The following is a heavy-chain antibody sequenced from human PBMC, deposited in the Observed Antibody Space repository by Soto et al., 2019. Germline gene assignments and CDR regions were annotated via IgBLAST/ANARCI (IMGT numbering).Heavy chain of an antibody. D-gene: IGHD5-12*01. V-gene: IGHV3-49*04. Sequence: GGSLRLSCTASGFTFNDYTLSWVRQAPGKGLEWVGFIRSKAYGGTTEYAASVKGRFTISRDDSKSIAYLQMNSLKASDTAMYYCARHGTGRNSGYDSRGGYWGQGTLVTVSS. CDR3: ARHGTGRNSGYDSRGGY. CDR1: GFTFNDYT. CDR2: IRSKAYGGTT. J-gene: IGHJ4*02.